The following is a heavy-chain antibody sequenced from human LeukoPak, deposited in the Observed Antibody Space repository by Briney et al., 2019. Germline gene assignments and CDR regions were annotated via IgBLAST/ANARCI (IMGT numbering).Heavy chain of an antibody. V-gene: IGHV3-21*01. J-gene: IGHJ6*02. CDR1: GFTFSSYI. CDR2: ISGSSSYI. CDR3: ARGGIFGVVTHLYYYGMDV. D-gene: IGHD3-3*01. Sequence: GGSLRLSCAASGFTFSSYIMNWVRQAPGKGLEWVSSISGSSSYIYYADSVKGRFTISRDNAKNSLYLQMNSLRAEDTAVYYCARGGIFGVVTHLYYYGMDVWGQGTTVTVSS.